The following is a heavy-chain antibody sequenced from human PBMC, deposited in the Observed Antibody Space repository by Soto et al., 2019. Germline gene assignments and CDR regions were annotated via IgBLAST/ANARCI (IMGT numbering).Heavy chain of an antibody. CDR2: IYYSGST. CDR3: ARGKYSGYDLDY. CDR1: GGSISSYY. Sequence: PSETLSLTCTVSGGSISSYYWSWIRQHPGKGLEWIGYIYYSGSTNYSPSLKSRVTISVDTSKNQFSLKLSSVTAADTAVYYCARGKYSGYDLDYWGQGTLVTVSS. D-gene: IGHD5-12*01. V-gene: IGHV4-59*01. J-gene: IGHJ4*02.